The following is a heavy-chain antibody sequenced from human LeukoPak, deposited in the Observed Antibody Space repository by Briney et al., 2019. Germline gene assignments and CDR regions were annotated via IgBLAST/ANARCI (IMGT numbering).Heavy chain of an antibody. V-gene: IGHV3-11*01. D-gene: IGHD6-6*01. J-gene: IGHJ4*02. CDR2: IRSRGNII. CDR3: ARDGYSTSSFEYYFDY. Sequence: PGGSLRLSCAASGFIFSDYYMTWIRQAPGKGLEWVSYIRSRGNIIYYADSVKGRFTISRDNAKNSLYLQMNSLRADDTAVYYCARDGYSTSSFEYYFDYWGQGTLVTVSS. CDR1: GFIFSDYY.